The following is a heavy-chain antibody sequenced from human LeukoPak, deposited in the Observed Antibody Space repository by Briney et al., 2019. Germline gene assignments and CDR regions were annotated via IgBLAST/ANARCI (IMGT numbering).Heavy chain of an antibody. Sequence: PGGSLRLSCAASGFTFSSYWMHWVRQAPGKGLVWVSRINSDGSSASYADSVKGRFTISRDNAKNTLYLQMNSLRAEDTAVYYCARDLYTWDARGLYYFDYWGQGTLVTVSS. J-gene: IGHJ4*02. CDR1: GFTFSSYW. CDR3: ARDLYTWDARGLYYFDY. D-gene: IGHD1-26*01. CDR2: INSDGSSA. V-gene: IGHV3-74*01.